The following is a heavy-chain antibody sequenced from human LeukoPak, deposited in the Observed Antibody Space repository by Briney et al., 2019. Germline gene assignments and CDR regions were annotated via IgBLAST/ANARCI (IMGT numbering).Heavy chain of an antibody. J-gene: IGHJ3*02. V-gene: IGHV4-59*12. CDR1: GGSISSYY. CDR2: IYYSGST. D-gene: IGHD1-1*01. CDR3: ARDTYTHAFDI. Sequence: PSETLSLTCTVSGGSISSYYWSWIRQPPGKGLEWIGYIYYSGSTNYNPSLKSRVTISVDTSKNQFSLKLSSVTAADTAVYYCARDTYTHAFDIWGQGTMVTVSS.